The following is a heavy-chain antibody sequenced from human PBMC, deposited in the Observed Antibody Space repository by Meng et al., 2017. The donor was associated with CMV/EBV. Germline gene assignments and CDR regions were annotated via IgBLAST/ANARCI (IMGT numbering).Heavy chain of an antibody. CDR3: ARDYSGIAARPGFDP. J-gene: IGHJ5*02. CDR2: IIPIFGTA. D-gene: IGHD6-6*01. CDR1: GGTFSSYA. Sequence: QVRLVQSGAEVKKLGSSVKVSCKASGGTFSSYAISWVRQAPGQGLEWMGGIIPIFGTANYAQKFQGRVTITADESTSTAYMELSSLRSEDTAVYYCARDYSGIAARPGFDPWGQGTLVTVSS. V-gene: IGHV1-69*12.